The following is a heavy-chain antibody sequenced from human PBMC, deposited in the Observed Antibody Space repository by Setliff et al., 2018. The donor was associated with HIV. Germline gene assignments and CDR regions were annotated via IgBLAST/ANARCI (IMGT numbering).Heavy chain of an antibody. V-gene: IGHV4-61*01. J-gene: IGHJ4*02. Sequence: SETLSLTCTVSGGSASNSRYYWAWIRQPPGKGLEWIGYMYYSGNTNYNPSLKSRVTISVDTSKSQFSLKLNSVTAADTAVYYCARDQSDWFYWGQGTLVTVSS. CDR2: MYYSGNT. CDR1: GGSASNSRYY. CDR3: ARDQSDWFY. D-gene: IGHD3-3*01.